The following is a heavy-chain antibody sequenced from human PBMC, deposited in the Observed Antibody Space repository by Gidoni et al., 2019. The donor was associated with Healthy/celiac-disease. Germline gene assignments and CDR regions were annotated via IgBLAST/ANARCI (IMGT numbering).Heavy chain of an antibody. V-gene: IGHV3-11*01. Sequence: QVQLVESGGGLVKPGGSLRLSCAASGFPFSDYYMSWIRQAPGKGLAWVSYISRSGSTIYYADSVKGRFTISRDNAKNSLYLQMNSLRAEDTAVYYCARGEYSGSYCWFDPWGQGTLVTVSS. D-gene: IGHD1-26*01. J-gene: IGHJ5*02. CDR2: ISRSGSTI. CDR1: GFPFSDYY. CDR3: ARGEYSGSYCWFDP.